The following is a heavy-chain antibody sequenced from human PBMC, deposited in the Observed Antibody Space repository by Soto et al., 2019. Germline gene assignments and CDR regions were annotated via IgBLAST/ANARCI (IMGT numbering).Heavy chain of an antibody. CDR2: VHNSGST. CDR3: ARQVVTGYWYFDL. J-gene: IGHJ2*01. CDR1: GGSITSHY. V-gene: IGHV4-59*08. D-gene: IGHD2-15*01. Sequence: QVQLQESGPGLVKPSETLSLTCTVSGGSITSHYWTWFRQPPGKALEWIGNVHNSGSTNYNPSLKSRVTLSGDTAENQFSLKLSSVTAADTAVYWCARQVVTGYWYFDLWGRGTLVTVSS.